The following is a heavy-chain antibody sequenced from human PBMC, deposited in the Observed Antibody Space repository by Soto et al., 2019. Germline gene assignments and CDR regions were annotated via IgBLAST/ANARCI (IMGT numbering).Heavy chain of an antibody. J-gene: IGHJ3*02. D-gene: IGHD3-9*01. V-gene: IGHV5-51*01. CDR2: IYPGDSDT. Sequence: EVQLVQSGAEVKKPGESLKISCKGSGYSFTSYWIGWVRQMPGKGLEWMGIIYPGDSDTRYSPSFQGQVTISADKSISTAYLQWSSLKASDTAMYYCATTSLRYFDSRRDAFDIWGQGTMVTVSS. CDR1: GYSFTSYW. CDR3: ATTSLRYFDSRRDAFDI.